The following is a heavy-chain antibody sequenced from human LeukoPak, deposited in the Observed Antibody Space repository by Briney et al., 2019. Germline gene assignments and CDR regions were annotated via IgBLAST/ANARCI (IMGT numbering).Heavy chain of an antibody. J-gene: IGHJ6*03. CDR2: IYYSGST. CDR1: GGSISSSSYY. CDR3: ARDTTNYYYYMDV. D-gene: IGHD1-1*01. V-gene: IGHV4-39*07. Sequence: SETLSLTCTVSGGSISSSSYYWGWIRQPPGKGLEWIGSIYYSGSTYYNPSLKSRVTISVDTSKNQFSLKLSSVTAADTAVYYCARDTTNYYYYMDVWGKGTTVTVSS.